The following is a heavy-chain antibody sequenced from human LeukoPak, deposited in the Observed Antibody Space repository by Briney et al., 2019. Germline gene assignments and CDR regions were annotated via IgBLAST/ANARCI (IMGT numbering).Heavy chain of an antibody. V-gene: IGHV3-30*02. CDR3: AAEYYDILTGPSETP. CDR1: GFTFRSYG. J-gene: IGHJ5*02. CDR2: IRHDGSKK. D-gene: IGHD3-9*01. Sequence: GGSLRLSCVGSGFTFRSYGMHWVRQAPGKGLEWVAFIRHDGSKKFYADSVKGRFTISRDNSKNTLYLQMNSLRAEDTAVYYCAAEYYDILTGPSETPWGQGTLVTVSS.